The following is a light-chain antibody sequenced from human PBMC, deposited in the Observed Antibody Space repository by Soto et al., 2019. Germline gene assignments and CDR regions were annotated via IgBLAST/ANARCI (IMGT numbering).Light chain of an antibody. Sequence: EIVMTQSPATLSVSPGGRATLSCRASQSISDTLAWYQQKPGQAPRLLIYSASRRATGFPARFSGSGSGTDFTLTISGLQSEDFAVYYCQQYDNWPWTFGQGTKVEI. CDR3: QQYDNWPWT. CDR2: SAS. V-gene: IGKV3-15*01. CDR1: QSISDT. J-gene: IGKJ1*01.